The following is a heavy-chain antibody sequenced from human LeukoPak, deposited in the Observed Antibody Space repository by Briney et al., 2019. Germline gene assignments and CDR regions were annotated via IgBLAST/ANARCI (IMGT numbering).Heavy chain of an antibody. Sequence: GGSLRLSCAASGFIFTDSWMSWVRQAPGKGLEWVANIRHDGSQTYYLDPVKGRFTISRDNAKNEVYLEMNNLRGADTAVYYCATGANLFQFWGQGTLVTVSS. J-gene: IGHJ4*02. CDR3: ATGANLFQF. D-gene: IGHD1-14*01. CDR1: GFIFTDSW. V-gene: IGHV3-7*01. CDR2: IRHDGSQT.